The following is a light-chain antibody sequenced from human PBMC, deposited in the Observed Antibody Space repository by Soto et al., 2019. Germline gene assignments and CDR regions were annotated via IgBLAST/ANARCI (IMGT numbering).Light chain of an antibody. Sequence: QSVLTQPPSASGSPGQSVTISCTGTSSDVGAYKYVSWYQQHPGKAPKLMIYEVTKRPSGVPGRFSGSKSGNTASLTVSGLQAEDEADYYCSSYAGNNNFVVFGVGTKVTVL. CDR3: SSYAGNNNFVV. V-gene: IGLV2-8*01. CDR1: SSDVGAYKY. CDR2: EVT. J-gene: IGLJ2*01.